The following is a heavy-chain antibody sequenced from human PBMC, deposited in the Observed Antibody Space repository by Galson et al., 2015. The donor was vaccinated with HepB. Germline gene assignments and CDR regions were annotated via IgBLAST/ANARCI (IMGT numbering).Heavy chain of an antibody. Sequence: SVKVSCKASGYTFTTYGITWVRQAPGQGPEWMGWISGHSGDTNYAQKLQGRVTMTTDTSTSIAFMELRSLRSDDTAVYYCARDLLYYYDSSGYYAPYNWGQGTLVTVSS. CDR1: GYTFTTYG. CDR3: ARDLLYYYDSSGYYAPYN. D-gene: IGHD3-22*01. J-gene: IGHJ4*02. V-gene: IGHV1-18*01. CDR2: ISGHSGDT.